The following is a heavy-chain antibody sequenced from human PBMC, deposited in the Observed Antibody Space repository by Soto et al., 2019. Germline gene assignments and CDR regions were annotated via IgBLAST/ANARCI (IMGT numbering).Heavy chain of an antibody. Sequence: QVQVVESGGGVVQPGRSLRLSCAASGFSFSSYAMHWVRQSPGKGLEWVAVISYDGNNKYYADSVKGRITISRDRSKNMVYLQMTSLRPEDTAVYYCARAPPRGIAAPGTWGSGMDVWGQGTTVTVSS. J-gene: IGHJ6*02. D-gene: IGHD6-25*01. V-gene: IGHV3-30-3*01. CDR3: ARAPPRGIAAPGTWGSGMDV. CDR2: ISYDGNNK. CDR1: GFSFSSYA.